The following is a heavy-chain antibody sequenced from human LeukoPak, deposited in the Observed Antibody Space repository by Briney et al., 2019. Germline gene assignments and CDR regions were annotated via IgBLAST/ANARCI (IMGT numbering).Heavy chain of an antibody. J-gene: IGHJ4*02. CDR1: GFTFSNYF. Sequence: GGSLRLSCAASGFTFSNYFMHWVRQAPGKGLVWVSRISGDGTTTMYADSVKGRFTISRDNSKNTLYLQMNSLRAEDTAVYYCAREPPSQGITGTTVYWGQGTLVTVSS. D-gene: IGHD1-7*01. CDR3: AREPPSQGITGTTVY. CDR2: ISGDGTTT. V-gene: IGHV3-74*03.